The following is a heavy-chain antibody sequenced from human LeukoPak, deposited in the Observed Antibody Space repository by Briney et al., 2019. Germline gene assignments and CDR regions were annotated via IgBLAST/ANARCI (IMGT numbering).Heavy chain of an antibody. D-gene: IGHD1-26*01. CDR3: ARFGSGSQPLDY. CDR2: IYYSGST. V-gene: IGHV4-28*01. Sequence: PSETLSHTCAVSGYSISSDNWWGWVRQPPGKGLEWIGNIYYSGSTYYNSSLKNRVTMSLDTSKNQFSLKLSSVTAVDTAVYYCARFGSGSQPLDYWGQGTLVTVSS. J-gene: IGHJ4*02. CDR1: GYSISSDNW.